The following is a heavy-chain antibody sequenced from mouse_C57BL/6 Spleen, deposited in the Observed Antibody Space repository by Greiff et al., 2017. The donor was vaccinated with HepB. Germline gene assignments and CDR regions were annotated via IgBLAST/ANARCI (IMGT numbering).Heavy chain of an antibody. J-gene: IGHJ3*01. D-gene: IGHD2-5*01. Sequence: QVQLKESGPELVKPGASVKISCKASGYTFTDYYINWVKQRPGQGLEWIGWIFPGSGSTYYNEKFKGKATLTVDKSSSTAYMLLSSLTSEDSAVYFCARSRAYYSNQAWFAYWGQGTLVTVSA. CDR1: GYTFTDYY. V-gene: IGHV1-75*01. CDR2: IFPGSGST. CDR3: ARSRAYYSNQAWFAY.